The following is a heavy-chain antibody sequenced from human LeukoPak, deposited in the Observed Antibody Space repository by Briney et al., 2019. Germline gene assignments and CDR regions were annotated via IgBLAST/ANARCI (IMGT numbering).Heavy chain of an antibody. CDR2: ISGSGGSA. CDR1: GFTFSSYA. D-gene: IGHD5-18*01. J-gene: IGHJ4*02. V-gene: IGHV3-23*01. CDR3: AKDYEDTATYIDY. Sequence: GGSLRLSCAASGFTFSSYAMSWVRQAPGKGLEWVSAISGSGGSAYYADSLKGRFTISRDNTKNTLYLQMNSLRAEDTAVYYCAKDYEDTATYIDYWGQGTLVTVSS.